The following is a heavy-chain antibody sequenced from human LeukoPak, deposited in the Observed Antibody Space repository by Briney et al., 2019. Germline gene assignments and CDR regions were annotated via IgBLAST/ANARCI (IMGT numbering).Heavy chain of an antibody. V-gene: IGHV4-59*01. CDR2: IYYSGST. D-gene: IGHD2-2*01. CDR3: ARDVGGYCSSTSCYADAFDI. Sequence: SETLSLTCTVSGGSISSYYWSWIRQPPGKGLEWIGYIYYSGSTNYNPSLKSRVTISVDTSKNQFSLKLSSVTAADTAVYYCARDVGGYCSSTSCYADAFDIWGQGTMVTVSS. CDR1: GGSISSYY. J-gene: IGHJ3*02.